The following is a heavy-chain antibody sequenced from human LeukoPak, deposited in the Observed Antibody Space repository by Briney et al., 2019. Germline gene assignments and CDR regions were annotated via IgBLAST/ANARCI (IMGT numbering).Heavy chain of an antibody. V-gene: IGHV3-30*03. CDR2: ISYDGSNK. CDR1: GFTFSSYG. J-gene: IGHJ4*02. CDR3: ARDRWGYSYEPYFDY. D-gene: IGHD5-18*01. Sequence: PGGSLRLSCAASGFTFSSYGMHWVRQAPGKGLEWVAVISYDGSNKYYADSVKGRFTISRDNSKNSLYLQMNSLRAEDTAVYYCARDRWGYSYEPYFDYWGQGTLVTVSS.